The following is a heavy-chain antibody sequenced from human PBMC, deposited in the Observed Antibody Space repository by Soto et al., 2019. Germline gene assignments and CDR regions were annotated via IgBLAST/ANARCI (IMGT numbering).Heavy chain of an antibody. CDR3: AKMYSSSHNWFDP. D-gene: IGHD6-6*01. J-gene: IGHJ5*02. V-gene: IGHV3-23*01. CDR2: ISGSGGST. CDR1: GFTFSSYA. Sequence: GGSLRLPCAASGFTFSSYAMSWVRQAPGKGLEWVSAISGSGGSTYYADSVKGRFTISRDNSKNTLYLQMNSLRAEDMAVYYCAKMYSSSHNWFDPWGQGTLVTVSS.